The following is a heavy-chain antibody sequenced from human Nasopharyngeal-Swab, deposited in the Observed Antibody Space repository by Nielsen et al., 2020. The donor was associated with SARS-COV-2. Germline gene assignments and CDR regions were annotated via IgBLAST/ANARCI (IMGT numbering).Heavy chain of an antibody. V-gene: IGHV3-33*01. D-gene: IGHD4-23*01. Sequence: GESLKISCAASGFTFSNYGMHWVRQAPGKGLEWVAVIWYDGSNKYYADSVKGRFTISRANSKNTVYLQMNSLRAEDTAVYYCAAAPSGDYGGYWGQGTLVTVSS. CDR1: GFTFSNYG. CDR2: IWYDGSNK. J-gene: IGHJ4*02. CDR3: AAAPSGDYGGY.